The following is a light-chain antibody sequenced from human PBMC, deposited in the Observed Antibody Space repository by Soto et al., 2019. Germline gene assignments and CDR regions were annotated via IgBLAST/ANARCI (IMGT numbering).Light chain of an antibody. V-gene: IGLV2-14*03. CDR2: DVG. Sequence: QSALTQPASVSGSPGQSIAISCTGTSSDVGAYNYVSWFQQHPGKAPKLMIYDVGSRPSGVSNRFSGSKSGNTASLTISGLQAEDEADYYCGSYTASTTYVFGTGTKLTVL. CDR3: GSYTASTTYV. J-gene: IGLJ1*01. CDR1: SSDVGAYNY.